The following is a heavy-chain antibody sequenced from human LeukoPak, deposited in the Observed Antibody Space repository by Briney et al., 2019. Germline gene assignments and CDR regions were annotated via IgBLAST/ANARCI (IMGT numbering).Heavy chain of an antibody. J-gene: IGHJ4*02. D-gene: IGHD3-10*01. CDR1: GYTFTNYF. V-gene: IGHV1-46*01. CDR3: AKWGRVRGVTFDY. CDR2: INPSGGNT. Sequence: ASVKVSCKASGYTFTNYFMHWVRQAPGQRLEWVGVINPSGGNTNYAQKFQGRVTLTRDTSTRTVYMELSSLRSEDTAVYYCAKWGRVRGVTFDYWGQGTLVTVSS.